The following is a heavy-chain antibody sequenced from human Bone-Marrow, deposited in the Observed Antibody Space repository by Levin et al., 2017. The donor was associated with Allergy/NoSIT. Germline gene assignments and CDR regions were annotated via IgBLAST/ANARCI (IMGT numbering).Heavy chain of an antibody. CDR1: GFTFSSYG. Sequence: SCAASGFTFSSYGMHWVRQAPGKGLEWVAVISYDGSNKYYADSVKGRFTISRDNSKNTLYLQMNSLRAEDTAVYYCAKYGNREHAFDSWGQGTMVTVSS. V-gene: IGHV3-30*18. CDR3: AKYGNREHAFDS. D-gene: IGHD1-14*01. J-gene: IGHJ3*02. CDR2: ISYDGSNK.